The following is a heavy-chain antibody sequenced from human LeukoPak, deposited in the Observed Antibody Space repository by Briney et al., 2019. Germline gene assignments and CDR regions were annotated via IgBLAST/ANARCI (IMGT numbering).Heavy chain of an antibody. V-gene: IGHV4-61*02. CDR1: GGSISSGSYY. CDR2: IYTSGST. J-gene: IGHJ6*03. CDR3: ARVFDSGSQAYFYYMDV. Sequence: SETLSLTCTVSGGSISSGSYYWSWIRQPAGKGLEWIGRIYTSGSTNYNPSPKSRVTMSVDTSKNQFSLKVSSVTAADTAVYYCARVFDSGSQAYFYYMDVWGKGTTVTIFS. D-gene: IGHD3-10*01.